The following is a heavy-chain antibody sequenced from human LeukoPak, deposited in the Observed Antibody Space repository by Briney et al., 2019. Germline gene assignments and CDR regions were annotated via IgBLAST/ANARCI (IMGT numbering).Heavy chain of an antibody. CDR2: INPNSGGT. J-gene: IGHJ3*02. V-gene: IGHV1-2*02. CDR3: ARCGYNDSSGYDNDAFDI. Sequence: EASVKVSCKASGYNFTGYYMHWVRQAPGQGLEGMGWINPNSGGTNYAQKFQGRVTMTRDTSTSTAYTELSRLRSDDTAVYYCARCGYNDSSGYDNDAFDIWGQGTMVTVSS. CDR1: GYNFTGYY. D-gene: IGHD3-22*01.